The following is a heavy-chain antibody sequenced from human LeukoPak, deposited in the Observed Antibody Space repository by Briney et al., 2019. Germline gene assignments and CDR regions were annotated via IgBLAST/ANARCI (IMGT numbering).Heavy chain of an antibody. D-gene: IGHD6-13*01. CDR1: GYTFTGYY. CDR2: INPNSGGT. V-gene: IGHV1-2*02. J-gene: IGHJ4*02. Sequence: EASVKVSCKASGYTFTGYYMHWVRQAPGQGLEWMGWINPNSGGTNYAQKFQGRVTMTRDTSVSTAYMELSRLRSDDTAVYYCARGSLLPSSSWTPPTPDWGQGTLVTVSS. CDR3: ARGSLLPSSSWTPPTPD.